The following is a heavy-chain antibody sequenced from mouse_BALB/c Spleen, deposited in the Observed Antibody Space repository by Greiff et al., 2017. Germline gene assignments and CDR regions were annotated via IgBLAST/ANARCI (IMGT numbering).Heavy chain of an antibody. CDR3: ARSGDGSSPYWYFDV. CDR2: INPSTGYT. CDR1: GYTFTSYW. Sequence: QVQLKESGAELAKPGASVKMSCKASGYTFTSYWMHWVKQRPGQGLEWIGYINPSTGYTEYNQKFKDKATLTADKSSSTAYMQLSSLTSEDSAVYYCARSGDGSSPYWYFDVWGAGTTVTVSS. V-gene: IGHV1-7*01. D-gene: IGHD1-1*01. J-gene: IGHJ1*01.